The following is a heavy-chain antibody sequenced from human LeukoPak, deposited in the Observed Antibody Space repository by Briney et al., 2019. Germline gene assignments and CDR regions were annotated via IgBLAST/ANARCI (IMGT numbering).Heavy chain of an antibody. D-gene: IGHD6-13*01. Sequence: GGSLRLSCAASGFTFSSYSMNWVRQAPGKGLEWVSSISSSSSYIYYADSVKGRFTISRGNAKNSLYLQMNSLRAEDTAVYYCAKELVGAAAGTAGVYWGQGTLVTVSS. CDR1: GFTFSSYS. CDR2: ISSSSSYI. V-gene: IGHV3-21*04. J-gene: IGHJ4*02. CDR3: AKELVGAAAGTAGVY.